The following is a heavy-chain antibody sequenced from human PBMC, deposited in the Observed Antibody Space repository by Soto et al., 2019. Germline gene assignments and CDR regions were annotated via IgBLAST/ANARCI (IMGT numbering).Heavy chain of an antibody. CDR3: VRGGIAGNWFDP. D-gene: IGHD6-13*01. V-gene: IGHV4-31*03. Sequence: QVQLQESGPGLVKPSQTLSLTCSVSGGSITSGGFYWSWIRQHPGKALEWIAYIFHSGSTDYNPSLKSRVIISADTSKNQFSLKLTSVTAADTAVYYCVRGGIAGNWFDPWGQGTLVTVSS. CDR2: IFHSGST. CDR1: GGSITSGGFY. J-gene: IGHJ5*02.